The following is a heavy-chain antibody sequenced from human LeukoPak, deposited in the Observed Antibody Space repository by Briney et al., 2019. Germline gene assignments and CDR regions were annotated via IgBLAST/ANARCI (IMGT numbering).Heavy chain of an antibody. J-gene: IGHJ4*02. Sequence: GGSLRLSCAASGFTFSDHYMDWVRQAPGKGLEWVGRSRNKANTYTTDYAASVKGRFAISRDDSRTSLYLQMNSLKSEDTAVYYCVRAGSGWHDWGQGTLVTVSS. CDR2: SRNKANTYTT. D-gene: IGHD6-19*01. CDR1: GFTFSDHY. V-gene: IGHV3-72*01. CDR3: VRAGSGWHD.